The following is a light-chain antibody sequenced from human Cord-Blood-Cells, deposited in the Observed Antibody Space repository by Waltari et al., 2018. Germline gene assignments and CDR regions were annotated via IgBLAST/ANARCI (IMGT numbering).Light chain of an antibody. CDR1: QSVSSY. CDR3: QQRSIPVT. V-gene: IGKV3-11*01. Sequence: EIVLTQSPATLSLSPGERATLSCRASQSVSSYLAWYHQKPGQAPRLLIYDASNRATGIPARFSGSGSGTDFTLTISSLEPEDFAVYYCQQRSIPVTFGGGTKVEIK. CDR2: DAS. J-gene: IGKJ4*01.